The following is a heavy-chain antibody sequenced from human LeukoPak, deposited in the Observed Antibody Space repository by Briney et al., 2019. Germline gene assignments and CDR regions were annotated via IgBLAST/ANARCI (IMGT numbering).Heavy chain of an antibody. V-gene: IGHV4-38-2*02. CDR3: ARVDYYGSGPDV. Sequence: PSETLSLTCTVSGYSISSGYYWGWIRPPPGKGLEWIGSIYHSGSTYYNPSLKSRVTISVDTSKNQFSLKLSSVTAADTAVYYCARVDYYGSGPDVWGKGTTVTVSS. CDR1: GYSISSGYY. J-gene: IGHJ6*04. CDR2: IYHSGST. D-gene: IGHD3-10*01.